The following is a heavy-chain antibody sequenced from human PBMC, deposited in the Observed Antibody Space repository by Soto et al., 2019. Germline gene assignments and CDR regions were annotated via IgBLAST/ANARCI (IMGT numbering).Heavy chain of an antibody. Sequence: EVQLVESGGGLIQPGGSLRLSCAASGFSVSDNYVTWVRQAPGKGLEWVSVIYAGGDTFYADSVKGRFTISRDTSENMVYLQMRSLTVEDTAVYHCARGLGFCSGGACYEYWGHGTVVTVSS. CDR2: IYAGGDT. D-gene: IGHD2-15*01. V-gene: IGHV3-53*01. CDR3: ARGLGFCSGGACYEY. CDR1: GFSVSDNY. J-gene: IGHJ4*01.